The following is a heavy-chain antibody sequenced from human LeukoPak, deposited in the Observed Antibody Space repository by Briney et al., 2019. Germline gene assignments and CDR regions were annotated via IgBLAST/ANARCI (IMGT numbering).Heavy chain of an antibody. Sequence: GESLKISCKGSGYSFTTHWIGWVRQMPGKGLEWMGIIYPDDSDTRYSPSSQGQVSISADKSISTAYLQWSSLKASDTAIYYCARQMTTVAGLTPYDYWGQGTMVTVSS. CDR1: GYSFTTHW. V-gene: IGHV5-51*01. D-gene: IGHD4-11*01. CDR3: ARQMTTVAGLTPYDY. CDR2: IYPDDSDT. J-gene: IGHJ4*02.